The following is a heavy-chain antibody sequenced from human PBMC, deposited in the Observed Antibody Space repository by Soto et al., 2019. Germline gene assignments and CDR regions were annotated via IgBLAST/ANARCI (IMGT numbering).Heavy chain of an antibody. J-gene: IGHJ4*02. CDR2: ISYDGSNK. V-gene: IGHV3-30*03. CDR3: APWFVAFDY. CDR1: GFTFSSYG. D-gene: IGHD3-10*01. Sequence: QVQLVESGGGVVQPGRSLRLSCAASGFTFSSYGMHWVRQAPGKGLEWVAVISYDGSNKYYADSVKGRFTISRDNSKNTLYLQMNSLRAEDTAVYSCAPWFVAFDYWGQGTLVTVSS.